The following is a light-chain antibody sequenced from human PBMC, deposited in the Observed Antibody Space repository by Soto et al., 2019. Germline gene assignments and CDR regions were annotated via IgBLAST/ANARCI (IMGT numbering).Light chain of an antibody. Sequence: QSVLTQPASVSGSPGQSITISCTGTSSDIGAYDYVSWFQQHPGKAPKLMISEVNNRPSGVSNRFSGSKSGNTAYLTISGLQVEGGDEYGCFSCRHTCSDGLGTGTKV. CDR3: FSCRHTCSDG. CDR1: SSDIGAYDY. J-gene: IGLJ1*01. V-gene: IGLV2-14*01. CDR2: EVN.